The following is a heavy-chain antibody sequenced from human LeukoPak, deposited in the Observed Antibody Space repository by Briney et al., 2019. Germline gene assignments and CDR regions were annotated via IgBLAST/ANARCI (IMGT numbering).Heavy chain of an antibody. CDR3: AREDIVATMTFDY. D-gene: IGHD5-12*01. Sequence: PGGSLRLSCAASGFTFSNASMNWVRQAPGKGLEWVSSISSSSSYIYYADSVKGRFTISRDNAKNSLYLRMNSLRAEDTAVYYCAREDIVATMTFDYWGQGTLVTVSS. J-gene: IGHJ4*02. CDR1: GFTFSNAS. V-gene: IGHV3-21*01. CDR2: ISSSSSYI.